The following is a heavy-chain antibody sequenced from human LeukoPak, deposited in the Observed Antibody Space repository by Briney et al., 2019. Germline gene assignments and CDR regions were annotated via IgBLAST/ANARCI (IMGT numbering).Heavy chain of an antibody. J-gene: IGHJ4*02. Sequence: SVKVSCKASGGTFSSYAISWVRQARGQGLEWMGGIIPIFGTANYAQKFQGRVTITTDESTSTASMELSSLRSEDTAVYYCARERSYYYDSSGYYRQGYFDYWGQGTLVTVSS. V-gene: IGHV1-69*05. CDR2: IIPIFGTA. CDR1: GGTFSSYA. D-gene: IGHD3-22*01. CDR3: ARERSYYYDSSGYYRQGYFDY.